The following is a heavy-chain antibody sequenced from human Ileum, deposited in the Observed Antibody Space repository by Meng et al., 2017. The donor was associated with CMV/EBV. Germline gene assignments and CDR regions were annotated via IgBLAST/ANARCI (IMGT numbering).Heavy chain of an antibody. Sequence: QLQLQESGPGLVKPSGTLSLHCAVSGGSISRANWWTWVRQTPGKGLERIGEVYRGGNAMYNPSLQSRLTISVDDSTNQVSLRLRSVTAADTAMYYCTTGSAYSPPGQFHQWGQGTLVTVSS. V-gene: IGHV4-4*02. D-gene: IGHD3-22*01. J-gene: IGHJ4*02. CDR2: VYRGGNA. CDR3: TTGSAYSPPGQFHQ. CDR1: GGSISRANW.